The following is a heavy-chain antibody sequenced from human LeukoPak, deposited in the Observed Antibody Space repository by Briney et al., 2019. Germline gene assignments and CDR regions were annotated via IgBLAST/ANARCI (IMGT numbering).Heavy chain of an antibody. J-gene: IGHJ5*02. Sequence: SETLSLTCTVSGGSIRSSNNYWGWIRQPPGKGLEWIGGIHYSGSTYYNPSLKSRLTISPDTSKNQFSLKLTSVTAADTAVYYCTREVRSAWASFDPWGQGTLVIVSS. D-gene: IGHD1-26*01. CDR2: IHYSGST. CDR3: TREVRSAWASFDP. CDR1: GGSIRSSNNY. V-gene: IGHV4-39*07.